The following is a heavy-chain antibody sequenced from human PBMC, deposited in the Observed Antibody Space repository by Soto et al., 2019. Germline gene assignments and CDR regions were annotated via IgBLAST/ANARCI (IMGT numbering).Heavy chain of an antibody. CDR2: IWYDGSNK. CDR3: ARVGAYYDSSGVDY. Sequence: QVQLVESGGGVVQPGRSLRLSCAASGFTFSSYGMHWVRQAPGKGLEWVAVIWYDGSNKYYADSVKGRFTISRDNSKNTLYLQMNSLRAEDTAVYYCARVGAYYDSSGVDYWGQGTLVTVSS. J-gene: IGHJ4*02. D-gene: IGHD3-22*01. V-gene: IGHV3-33*01. CDR1: GFTFSSYG.